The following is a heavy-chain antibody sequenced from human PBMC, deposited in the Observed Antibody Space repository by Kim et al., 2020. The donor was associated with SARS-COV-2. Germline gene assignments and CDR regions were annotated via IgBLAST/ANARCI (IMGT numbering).Heavy chain of an antibody. CDR2: IYYSGST. V-gene: IGHV4-39*01. Sequence: SETLSLTCTVSGGSISSSSYYWGWIRQPPGKGLVWIGSIYYSGSTYYNPALKSRVTISVDTAKNQFSLKLSSVTAADTAVYYCARSREGGKAVAGTPNTWGFQHWGQGTLVTVSS. J-gene: IGHJ1*01. CDR1: GGSISSSSYY. CDR3: ARSREGGKAVAGTPNTWGFQH. D-gene: IGHD6-19*01.